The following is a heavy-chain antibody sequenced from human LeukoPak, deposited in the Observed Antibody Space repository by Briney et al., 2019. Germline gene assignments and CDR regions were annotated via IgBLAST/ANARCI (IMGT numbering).Heavy chain of an antibody. V-gene: IGHV3-30-3*01. CDR1: GFIFSRYT. J-gene: IGHJ4*02. CDR2: ISFDGSTK. CDR3: ARGVVTAYAAFDS. D-gene: IGHD2-21*02. Sequence: RSLRLSCAASGFIFSRYTLHWVRQAPGKGLEWVSMISFDGSTKDYADSVKGRFTISRDNSKNTLDLQMTSLRTEDTAVYYCARGVVTAYAAFDSWSQGTLVTVSS.